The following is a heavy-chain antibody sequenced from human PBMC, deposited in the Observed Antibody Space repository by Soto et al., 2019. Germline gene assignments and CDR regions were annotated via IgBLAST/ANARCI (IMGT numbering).Heavy chain of an antibody. CDR3: AKSPSITIFGVVTSYYMDV. J-gene: IGHJ6*03. CDR2: ISGSGGST. D-gene: IGHD3-3*01. Sequence: EVQLLESGGGLVQPGGSLRLSCAASGFTFSSYAMSWVHQAPGKGLEWVSAISGSGGSTYYADSVKGRFTISRDNSKNTLYLQMNSLRADDTAVYYCAKSPSITIFGVVTSYYMDVWGKGTTVTVSS. CDR1: GFTFSSYA. V-gene: IGHV3-23*01.